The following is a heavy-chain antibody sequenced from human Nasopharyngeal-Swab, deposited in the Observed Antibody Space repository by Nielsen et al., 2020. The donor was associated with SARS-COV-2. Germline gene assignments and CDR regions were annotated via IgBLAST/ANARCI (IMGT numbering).Heavy chain of an antibody. D-gene: IGHD3-16*01. CDR3: ATGRGLGYFQQ. V-gene: IGHV3-53*01. CDR2: IYSGGST. J-gene: IGHJ1*01. CDR1: GGSISSSNY. Sequence: ETLSLTCAVSGGSISSSNYMSWVRQAPGKGLEWVSVIYSGGSTYYADSVKGRFTISRDNSKNTLYLQMNSLRVEDTAVYYCATGRGLGYFQQWGQGTLVTVSS.